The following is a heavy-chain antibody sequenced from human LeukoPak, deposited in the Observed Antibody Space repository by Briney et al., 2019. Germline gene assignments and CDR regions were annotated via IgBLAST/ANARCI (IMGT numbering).Heavy chain of an antibody. Sequence: GESLKISCETSGYSFDSHWIGWVSQMPGKGLEWMGIIYPGDSDTRYSLSFQGQVTISADKSISTAYLQWSSLKASDTAMYYCARLETLATLDYWGQGTLVTVSS. D-gene: IGHD5-12*01. V-gene: IGHV5-51*01. CDR2: IYPGDSDT. CDR3: ARLETLATLDY. J-gene: IGHJ4*02. CDR1: GYSFDSHW.